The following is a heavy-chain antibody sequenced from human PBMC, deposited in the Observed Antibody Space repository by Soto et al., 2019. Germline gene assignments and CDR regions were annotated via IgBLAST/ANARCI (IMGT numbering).Heavy chain of an antibody. Sequence: SVTHRVTTAVSGDNSGNLSYRACLRKPPWKGPEWIASIYHGGTTFYNPSLKSRVSIPVDTSKSQFSLKLSSVTAADTAVYYCARAHDFWGGSKQLTAFWVKGTPVIVSS. CDR1: GDNSGNLSY. D-gene: IGHD3-3*01. V-gene: IGHV4-38-2*01. J-gene: IGHJ1*01. CDR2: IYHGGTT. CDR3: ARAHDFWGGSKQLTAF.